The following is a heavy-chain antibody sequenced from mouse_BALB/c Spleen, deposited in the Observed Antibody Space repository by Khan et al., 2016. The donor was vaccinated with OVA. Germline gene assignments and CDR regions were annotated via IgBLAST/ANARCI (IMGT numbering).Heavy chain of an antibody. CDR2: ISYSGTL. V-gene: IGHV3-2*02. CDR3: ARGNYYGYAMDY. J-gene: IGHJ4*01. D-gene: IGHD1-1*01. CDR1: GYSITSNYA. Sequence: EVQLQESGPGLVKPSQSLSLTCTVTGYSITSNYAWNWIRQFPGNKLEWMGYISYSGTLSYTPSLKSRISITRDTSKNQFFLQLNSVTTEDTATYYCARGNYYGYAMDYWGQGTSVTVSS.